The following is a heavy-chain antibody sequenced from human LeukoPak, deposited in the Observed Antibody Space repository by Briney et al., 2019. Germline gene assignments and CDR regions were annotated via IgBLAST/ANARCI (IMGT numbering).Heavy chain of an antibody. CDR1: GYTFTSYA. CDR3: ARVPHRTIAAAVTSWFDY. Sequence: SVKVSCKASGYTFTSYAMHWVRQAPGQRLDWMGWINAVNGNTKYSQMFQGRVHITRHTSASAAYMELSSVGSGDTAVYCCARVPHRTIAAAVTSWFDYWGQGTLVSVSS. V-gene: IGHV1-3*01. J-gene: IGHJ4*02. D-gene: IGHD6-13*01. CDR2: INAVNGNT.